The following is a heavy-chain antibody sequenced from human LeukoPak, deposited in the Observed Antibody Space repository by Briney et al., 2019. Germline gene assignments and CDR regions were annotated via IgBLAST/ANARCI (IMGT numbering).Heavy chain of an antibody. J-gene: IGHJ2*01. Sequence: GGPLRLSCAASGFTFSTYSMNWVRQAPGKGLEWVSSISSSSSYIYYADSVKGLFTISRDNAKDSLYLQMNSLRAEDTAVYYCARVTVTGTYWFFDLWGRGTMVTHSS. CDR1: GFTFSTYS. CDR3: ARVTVTGTYWFFDL. D-gene: IGHD7-27*01. V-gene: IGHV3-21*01. CDR2: ISSSSSYI.